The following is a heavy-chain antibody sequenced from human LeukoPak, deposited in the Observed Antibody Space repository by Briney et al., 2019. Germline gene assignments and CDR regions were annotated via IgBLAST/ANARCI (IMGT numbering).Heavy chain of an antibody. V-gene: IGHV4-59*01. CDR3: ARDYYGSGSYLEAFDI. CDR2: IYYSGST. Sequence: ASETLSLTCTVSGGSISSYYWSWIRQPPGKGLQWIGYIYYSGSTNYNPSLKSRVTISVDTSKNQFSLKLSSVTAADTAVYYCARDYYGSGSYLEAFDIWGQGTMVTVSS. D-gene: IGHD3-10*01. CDR1: GGSISSYY. J-gene: IGHJ3*02.